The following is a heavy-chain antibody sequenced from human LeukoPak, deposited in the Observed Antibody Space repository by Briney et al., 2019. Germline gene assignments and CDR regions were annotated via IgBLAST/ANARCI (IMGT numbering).Heavy chain of an antibody. CDR3: ARDWGLSGSYYGFSDY. V-gene: IGHV1-2*02. CDR2: ISPNTGGT. CDR1: GYTFTAYY. Sequence: ASVKVSCKASGYTFTAYYIHWVRLAPGQGLEWMGWISPNTGGTNYAQTFQGRVTTTRDTSISTAYMDLSRLTSDDTAVYYCARDWGLSGSYYGFSDYWGQGTLVTVSS. J-gene: IGHJ4*02. D-gene: IGHD3-10*01.